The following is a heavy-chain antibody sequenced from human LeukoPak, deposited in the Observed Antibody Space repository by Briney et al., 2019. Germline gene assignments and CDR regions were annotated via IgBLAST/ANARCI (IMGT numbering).Heavy chain of an antibody. J-gene: IGHJ2*01. D-gene: IGHD5-12*01. V-gene: IGHV4-59*01. Sequence: SETLSLTCTVCGGSIISYDGSWIRQPPGRGLEWIGYIYYSGITKYNPSLKSRVTISIDTSKNQFSLKLSSVTAADTAVYYCASTAYSCYDYGNWYFDLWDRGTLVTVSS. CDR1: GGSIISYD. CDR2: IYYSGIT. CDR3: ASTAYSCYDYGNWYFDL.